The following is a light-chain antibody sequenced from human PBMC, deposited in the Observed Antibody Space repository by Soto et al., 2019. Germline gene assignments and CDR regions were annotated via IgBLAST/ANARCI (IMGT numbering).Light chain of an antibody. V-gene: IGKV3-15*01. J-gene: IGKJ1*01. CDR1: QSVSSN. CDR2: GAS. Sequence: EIVMTQSPATLSVSPGERATLSCRASQSVSSNLAWYQQKPGQAPRLLIYGASTRATGIPARFSGSGSGTEFTLTISSLQSEDFAVYYCQQYNNWPWTSGQGTEV. CDR3: QQYNNWPWT.